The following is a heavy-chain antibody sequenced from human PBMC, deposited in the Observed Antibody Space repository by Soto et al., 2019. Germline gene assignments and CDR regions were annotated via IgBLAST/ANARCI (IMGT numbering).Heavy chain of an antibody. Sequence: EVQLLESGGGLVQPGGSLRLSCAASGFTFSSFVMNWVRQAPGKGLEWVSTISPGADVSHYTDSVKGRFTLSMDNSRRTLHLQMDSLRVEDAAVYFCVRRAITATTKWGAFDVWGQGTAVTVSS. J-gene: IGHJ3*01. CDR3: VRRAITATTKWGAFDV. D-gene: IGHD1-20*01. CDR2: ISPGADVS. V-gene: IGHV3-23*01. CDR1: GFTFSSFV.